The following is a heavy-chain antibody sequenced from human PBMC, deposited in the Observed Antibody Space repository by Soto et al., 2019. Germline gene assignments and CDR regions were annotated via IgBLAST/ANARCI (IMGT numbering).Heavy chain of an antibody. V-gene: IGHV4-4*02. CDR2: IYHSGST. Sequence: SETLSLTCAVSGGSISSSNWWSWVRQPPGKGLEWIGEIYHSGSTNYNPSLKSRVTISVDKSKNQFSLKLSSVTAADTAVYYCASRTLGVWFGGPNWFDPWGQGTLVTVSS. D-gene: IGHD3-10*01. CDR1: GGSISSSNW. J-gene: IGHJ5*02. CDR3: ASRTLGVWFGGPNWFDP.